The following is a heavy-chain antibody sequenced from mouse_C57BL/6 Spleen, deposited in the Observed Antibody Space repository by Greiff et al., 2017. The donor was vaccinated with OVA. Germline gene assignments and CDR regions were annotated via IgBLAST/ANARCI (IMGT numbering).Heavy chain of an antibody. J-gene: IGHJ4*01. D-gene: IGHD2-1*01. CDR1: GFSFNTYA. Sequence: EVKLVESGGGLVQPKGSLKLSCAASGFSFNTYAMNWVRQAPGKGLEWVARIRSKSNNYATYYADSVKDRFTISRDDSESMLYLQMNNLKTEDTAMYYCVRGNCHYYAMDYWGQGTSVTVSS. CDR2: IRSKSNNYAT. V-gene: IGHV10-1*01. CDR3: VRGNCHYYAMDY.